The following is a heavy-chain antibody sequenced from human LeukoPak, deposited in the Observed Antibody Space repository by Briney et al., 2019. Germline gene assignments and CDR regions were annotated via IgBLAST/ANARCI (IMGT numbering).Heavy chain of an antibody. Sequence: EASVKVSCKASGGTFSSYAISWVRQAPGQGLEWVGGIIPIFGTANYAQKFQGRVTITADESTSTAYMELSSLRSEDTAVYYCASVDTAMATDYWGQGTLVTVSS. J-gene: IGHJ4*02. CDR3: ASVDTAMATDY. CDR1: GGTFSSYA. V-gene: IGHV1-69*13. CDR2: IIPIFGTA. D-gene: IGHD5-18*01.